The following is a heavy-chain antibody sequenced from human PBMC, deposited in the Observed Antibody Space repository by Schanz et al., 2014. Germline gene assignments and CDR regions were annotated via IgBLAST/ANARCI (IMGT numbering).Heavy chain of an antibody. V-gene: IGHV3-30*04. J-gene: IGHJ4*02. CDR2: ISYEGNDK. CDR1: GFTFSTCA. D-gene: IGHD3-9*01. CDR3: XRGVARERYSDWLELDY. Sequence: QVQLVESGGGVVQPGRSLRLSCAASGFTFSTCAMHWVRQAPGKGLEWVAVISYEGNDKYYGDSVKGRFTISRDSPKXXXXXQMNSLRPEDSXXXXXXRGVARERYSDWLELDYWGQGTLVTVSS.